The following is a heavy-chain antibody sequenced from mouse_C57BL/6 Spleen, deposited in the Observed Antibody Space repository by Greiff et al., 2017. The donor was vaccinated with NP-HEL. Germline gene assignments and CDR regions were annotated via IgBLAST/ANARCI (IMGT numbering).Heavy chain of an antibody. V-gene: IGHV1-19*01. CDR1: GYTFTDYY. J-gene: IGHJ2*01. CDR2: INPYNGGT. Sequence: VQLKESGPVLVKPGASVKMSCKASGYTFTDYYMNWVKQSHGKSLEWIGVINPYNGGTSYNQKFKGKATLTVDKSSSTAYMELNSLTSEDSAVYYCARNDKGFDYWGQGTTLTVSS. CDR3: ARNDKGFDY. D-gene: IGHD2-12*01.